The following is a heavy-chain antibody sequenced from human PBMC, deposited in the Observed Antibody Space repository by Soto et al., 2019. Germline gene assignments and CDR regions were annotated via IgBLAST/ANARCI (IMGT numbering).Heavy chain of an antibody. CDR2: INPNSGGT. CDR3: ARGSSRSRDGHYSCHCGWGG. CDR1: GYTFTGYY. J-gene: IGHJ6*01. D-gene: IGHD6-13*01. Sequence: SVKVSCKASGYTFTGYYMHWVRQAPGQGLEWMGWINPNSGGTNYAQKFQGWVTMTRDTSISTAYMELSRLRSHDTAVYHSARGSSRSRDGHYSCHCGWGGWRQRPTVT. V-gene: IGHV1-2*04.